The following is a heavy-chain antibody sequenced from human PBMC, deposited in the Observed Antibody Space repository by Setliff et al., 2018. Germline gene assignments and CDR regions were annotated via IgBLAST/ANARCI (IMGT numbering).Heavy chain of an antibody. CDR1: GFTFGDHF. V-gene: IGHV3-72*01. Sequence: PGGSLRLSCAASGFTFGDHFMDWVRQPPGKGLEWVGRIKTKVNTFSTQYAASVNGRFTISRPDSEISMYLQMNSLETEDTAVYFCARGPRDGYNSGLDYWGQGALVTVSS. D-gene: IGHD5-12*01. CDR2: IKTKVNTFST. J-gene: IGHJ4*02. CDR3: ARGPRDGYNSGLDY.